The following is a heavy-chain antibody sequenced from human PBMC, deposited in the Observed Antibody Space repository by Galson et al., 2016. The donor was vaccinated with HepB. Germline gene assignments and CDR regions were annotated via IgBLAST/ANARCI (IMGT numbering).Heavy chain of an antibody. J-gene: IGHJ6*02. D-gene: IGHD2-2*01. CDR3: ARIFCSSTSCYADSYHYYGMDV. CDR2: INAGNGNT. Sequence: SVKVSCKASGYTFTSYAMHWVRQAPGQRLEWMGWINAGNGNTKYSQKFQGRVTITRDTSASTAYMELSSLRSEDTAVFYCARIFCSSTSCYADSYHYYGMDVWGQGTTVTVSS. V-gene: IGHV1-3*01. CDR1: GYTFTSYA.